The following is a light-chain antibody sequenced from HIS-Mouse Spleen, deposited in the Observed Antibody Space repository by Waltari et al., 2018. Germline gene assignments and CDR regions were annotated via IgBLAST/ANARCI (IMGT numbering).Light chain of an antibody. CDR3: YSTDSSGNHRV. CDR1: ALAKKY. J-gene: IGLJ2*01. Sequence: SYELTQPPSVSVSPGQTARITCSGDALAKKYAYWYQQKSGKAPVLVLYEDSKRPSGIPQGFSGSRSGTMATLTISGAQVEDEADYYCYSTDSSGNHRVFGGGTKLTVL. CDR2: EDS. V-gene: IGLV3-10*01.